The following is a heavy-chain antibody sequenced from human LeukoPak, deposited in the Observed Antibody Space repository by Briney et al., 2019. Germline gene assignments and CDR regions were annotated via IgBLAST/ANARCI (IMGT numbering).Heavy chain of an antibody. CDR2: INHSGST. Sequence: PSETLSLTCAVYGGSFSGYYWSWIRQPPGKGLEWIGEINHSGSTNYNPSLKSRVTISVDTSKNQFSLKLSSVTAADTAVYYCARGYSRNWFDPWGQGTLVTVSS. V-gene: IGHV4-34*01. J-gene: IGHJ5*02. CDR3: ARGYSRNWFDP. D-gene: IGHD6-13*01. CDR1: GGSFSGYY.